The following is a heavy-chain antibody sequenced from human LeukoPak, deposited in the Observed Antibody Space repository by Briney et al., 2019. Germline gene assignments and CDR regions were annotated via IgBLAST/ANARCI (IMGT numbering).Heavy chain of an antibody. CDR3: AKDDGYNYY. Sequence: GGSLRLSCAASGFTFSSYGMQWVRHAPGRGLEWVAVISYDGSNKYYADSVKGRFTISRDNSKNTLYLQMNSLRAEDTAVYYCAKDDGYNYYWGQGTLVTVSS. CDR1: GFTFSSYG. J-gene: IGHJ4*02. CDR2: ISYDGSNK. D-gene: IGHD5-24*01. V-gene: IGHV3-30*18.